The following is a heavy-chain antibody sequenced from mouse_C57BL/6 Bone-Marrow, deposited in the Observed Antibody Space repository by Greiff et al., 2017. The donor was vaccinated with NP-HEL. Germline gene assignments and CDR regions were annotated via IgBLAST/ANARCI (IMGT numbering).Heavy chain of an antibody. Sequence: QVHVKQSGAELVRPGASVTLSCKASGYTFTDYEMHWVKQTPVHGLEWIGAIDPETGGTAYNQKFKGKAILTADKSSSTAYMELRSLTSEDSAVYYCTRHYGFDYWGQGTTLTVSS. CDR2: IDPETGGT. J-gene: IGHJ2*01. D-gene: IGHD1-1*01. CDR1: GYTFTDYE. CDR3: TRHYGFDY. V-gene: IGHV1-15*01.